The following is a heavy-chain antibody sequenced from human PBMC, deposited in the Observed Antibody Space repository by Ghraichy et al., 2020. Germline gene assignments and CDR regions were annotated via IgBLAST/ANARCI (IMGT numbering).Heavy chain of an antibody. CDR2: INHSGST. D-gene: IGHD3-3*01. CDR3: ARLGRDITIFGVPPP. Sequence: SETLSLTCAVYGGSFSGYYWSWIRQPPGKGLEWIGEINHSGSTNYNPSLKSRVTISVDTSKNQFSLKLSSVTAADTAVYYCARLGRDITIFGVPPPWGQGTLVTVSS. CDR1: GGSFSGYY. J-gene: IGHJ4*02. V-gene: IGHV4-34*01.